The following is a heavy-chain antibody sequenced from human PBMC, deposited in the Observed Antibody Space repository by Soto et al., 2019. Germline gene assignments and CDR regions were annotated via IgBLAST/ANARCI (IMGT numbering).Heavy chain of an antibody. CDR1: GFYFNNYG. V-gene: IGHV3-21*01. J-gene: IGHJ4*02. Sequence: VGSLRLSCAVSGFYFNNYGINWVRQPPGKGLEWVSSVSKSDYTYYSDSVKGRFTISRDNAKNSVSLQMNSLRAEDTAVYYCAREDSIIIPAVSDFWGQGTLVTVSS. D-gene: IGHD2-2*01. CDR3: AREDSIIIPAVSDF. CDR2: VSKSDYT.